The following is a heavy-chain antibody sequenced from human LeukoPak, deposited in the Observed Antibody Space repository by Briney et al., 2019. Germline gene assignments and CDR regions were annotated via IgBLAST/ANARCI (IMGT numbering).Heavy chain of an antibody. V-gene: IGHV3-23*01. CDR2: ITDSGTST. J-gene: IGHJ4*02. CDR1: GFTFSSYD. CDR3: AKGVSGYGSGRPFDY. Sequence: PGGSLRLSCAASGFTFSSYDMIWVRQAPGKGLEWVSLITDSGTSTYHPDSVKGRFTISRDNFKNTVYLQMNSLRAEDTAVYYCAKGVSGYGSGRPFDYWGQGTLVTVSS. D-gene: IGHD3-10*01.